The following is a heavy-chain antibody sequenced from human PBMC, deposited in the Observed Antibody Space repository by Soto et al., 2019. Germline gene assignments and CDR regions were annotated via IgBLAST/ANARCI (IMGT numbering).Heavy chain of an antibody. CDR3: AKRRGAGGHFDY. J-gene: IGHJ4*02. V-gene: IGHV3-23*01. Sequence: AGGSLRLSCAASGFTFSSYAMGWVRQGPGKGLEWVAVVSIGGSTHYADSVRGRFTISRDNSKNTLSLQMNSLTAEDTAVYFCAKRRGAGGHFDYWGQGALVTASS. D-gene: IGHD2-15*01. CDR1: GFTFSSYA. CDR2: VSIGGST.